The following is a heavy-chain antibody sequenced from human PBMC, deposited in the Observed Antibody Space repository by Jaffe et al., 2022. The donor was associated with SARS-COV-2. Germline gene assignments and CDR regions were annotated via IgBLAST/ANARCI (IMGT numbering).Heavy chain of an antibody. CDR3: ASRPPEGTYWGVFDY. J-gene: IGHJ4*02. V-gene: IGHV3-7*01. CDR2: INRDGSEK. Sequence: EVQLVESGGGLVQPGGSLRLSCAASGFTFSNSWMTWVRQAPGKGLEWVANINRDGSEKNYVDSVKGRFTISRDNAKNSLYLHMNSLRVEDTAVYYCASRPPEGTYWGVFDYWGQGTLVTVSS. CDR1: GFTFSNSW. D-gene: IGHD2-8*02.